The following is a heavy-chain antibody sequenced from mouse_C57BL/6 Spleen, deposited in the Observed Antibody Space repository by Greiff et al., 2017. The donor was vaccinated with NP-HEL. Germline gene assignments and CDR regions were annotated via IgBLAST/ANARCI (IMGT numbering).Heavy chain of an antibody. CDR1: GFTFSDYG. J-gene: IGHJ4*01. D-gene: IGHD2-5*01. CDR2: ISSGSSTI. Sequence: EVHLVESGGGLVKPGGSLKLSCAASGFTFSDYGMHWVRQAPEKGLEWVAYISSGSSTIYYADTVKGRFTISRDNAKNTLFLQMTSLRSEDTAMYYCATLYSNYGAGYYAMDYWGQGTSVTVSS. CDR3: ATLYSNYGAGYYAMDY. V-gene: IGHV5-17*01.